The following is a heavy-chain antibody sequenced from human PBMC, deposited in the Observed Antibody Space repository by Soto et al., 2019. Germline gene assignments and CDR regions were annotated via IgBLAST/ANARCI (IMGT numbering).Heavy chain of an antibody. J-gene: IGHJ6*02. V-gene: IGHV4-59*01. Sequence: SGTLSLTCTVSGGSISSYYWSWIRQPPGKGLEWIGYIYYSGSTNYNPSLKSRVTISVDTSKNQFSLKLSSVTAADTAVYYCAASGIKIFGALRLYDGMDVRRQGTPVP. CDR3: AASGIKIFGALRLYDGMDV. D-gene: IGHD3-3*01. CDR2: IYYSGST. CDR1: GGSISSYY.